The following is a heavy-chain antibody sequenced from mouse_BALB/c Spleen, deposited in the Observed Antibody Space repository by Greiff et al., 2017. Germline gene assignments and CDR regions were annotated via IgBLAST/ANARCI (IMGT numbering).Heavy chain of an antibody. D-gene: IGHD2-10*02. CDR2: INPYNDGT. V-gene: IGHV1-14*01. Sequence: VHVKQSGPELVKPGASVKMSCKASGYTFTSYVMHWVKQKPGQGLEWIGYINPYNDGTKYNEKFKGKATLTSDKSSSTAYMELSSLTSEDSAVYYCARLEYGNYYAYWGQGTLVAVSA. CDR1: GYTFTSYV. CDR3: ARLEYGNYYAY. J-gene: IGHJ3*01.